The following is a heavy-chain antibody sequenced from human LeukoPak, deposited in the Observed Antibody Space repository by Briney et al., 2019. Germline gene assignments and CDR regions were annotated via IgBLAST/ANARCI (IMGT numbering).Heavy chain of an antibody. D-gene: IGHD6-19*01. V-gene: IGHV3-30*04. Sequence: GRSLRLSCAASGFTFSSYAMHWVRQAPGKGLEWVAVISYDGSNKHYADSVKGRFTISRDNSKNTLYLQMNSLRAEDTAVYYCARDETRQQWLVKLDYWGQGTLVTVSS. CDR2: ISYDGSNK. J-gene: IGHJ4*02. CDR3: ARDETRQQWLVKLDY. CDR1: GFTFSSYA.